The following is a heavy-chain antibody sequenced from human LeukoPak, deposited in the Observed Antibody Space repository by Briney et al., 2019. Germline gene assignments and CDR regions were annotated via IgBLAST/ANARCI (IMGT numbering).Heavy chain of an antibody. CDR3: TTIARRALYFQH. J-gene: IGHJ1*01. Sequence: GGSLRLSCAASGFTFSNAWMSWVRQAPGKGLEWVGPIKSKTDGGTTDYAAPVKGRFTISRDDSKNTLYLQMNSLKTEDTAVYYCTTIARRALYFQHWGQGTLVTVSS. V-gene: IGHV3-15*01. CDR2: IKSKTDGGTT. CDR1: GFTFSNAW. D-gene: IGHD1-14*01.